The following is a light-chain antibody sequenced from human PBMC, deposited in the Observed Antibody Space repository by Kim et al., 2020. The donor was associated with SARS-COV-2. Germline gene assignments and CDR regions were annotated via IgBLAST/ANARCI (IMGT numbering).Light chain of an antibody. J-gene: IGKJ4*01. CDR3: QQRNSWPPAVT. CDR1: QNIDTY. V-gene: IGKV3-11*01. Sequence: PGDRATLSCRASQNIDTYLPWYQQRPGQAPRLLVYDASNRATGVPDRFSGSGSGTDFTLTISSLEPEDFSIYYCQQRNSWPPAVTFGGGTKVDIK. CDR2: DAS.